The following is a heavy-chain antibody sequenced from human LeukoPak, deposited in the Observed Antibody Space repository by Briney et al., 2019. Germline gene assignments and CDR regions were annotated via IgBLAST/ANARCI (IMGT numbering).Heavy chain of an antibody. V-gene: IGHV4-59*01. Sequence: SETLSLTCTVSGGSISSYYWSWIRQPPGKGLEWIGYIYYSGRTHYNPSLKSRVTISVDTSKNQFSLRLSSVTAADTAVYYCARDLLYGSGSYYIDWYYYYYMDVWGKGTTVTVSS. CDR2: IYYSGRT. J-gene: IGHJ6*03. CDR3: ARDLLYGSGSYYIDWYYYYYMDV. D-gene: IGHD3-10*01. CDR1: GGSISSYY.